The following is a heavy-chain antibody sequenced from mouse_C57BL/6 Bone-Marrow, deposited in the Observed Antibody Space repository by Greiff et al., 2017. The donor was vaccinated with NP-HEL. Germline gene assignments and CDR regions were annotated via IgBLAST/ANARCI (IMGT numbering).Heavy chain of an antibody. J-gene: IGHJ2*01. CDR3: ARDYYGSSRFYY. V-gene: IGHV5-6*01. CDR2: ISSGGSYT. Sequence: EVQGVESGGDLVKPGGSLKLSCAASGFTFSSYGMSWVRQTPDKRLEWVATISSGGSYTYYPDSVKGRFTISRDNAKNTLYLQMSSLKSEDTAMYYCARDYYGSSRFYYWGQGTTLTVSS. CDR1: GFTFSSYG. D-gene: IGHD1-1*01.